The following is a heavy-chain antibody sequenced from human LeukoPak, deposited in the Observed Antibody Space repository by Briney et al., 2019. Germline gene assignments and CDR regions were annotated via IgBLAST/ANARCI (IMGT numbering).Heavy chain of an antibody. CDR3: ARDLCSGGSCYSSNWFDP. CDR2: IIPIFGTA. V-gene: IGHV1-69*13. D-gene: IGHD2-15*01. CDR1: GGTFSSYA. Sequence: SVKVSCKASGGTFSSYAISWVRQAPGQGLEWMGGIIPIFGTANYAQKFQGRVTITADESTSTAYMELSSLRSEDTAVYYCARDLCSGGSCYSSNWFDPWGQGTLVTVSS. J-gene: IGHJ5*02.